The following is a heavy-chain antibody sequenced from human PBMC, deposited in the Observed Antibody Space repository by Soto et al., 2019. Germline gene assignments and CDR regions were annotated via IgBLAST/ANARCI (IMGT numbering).Heavy chain of an antibody. V-gene: IGHV3-15*07. CDR2: IKSKTDGGTT. J-gene: IGHJ4*02. Sequence: PGGSLRLSCAASGFTFSNAWMNWVRQAPGKGLEWVGRIKSKTDGGTTDYAAPVKGRFTISRDDSKNTLYLQMNSLKTEDTAVYYCTPIAVAGYYYFDYWGQGTLVTSPQ. CDR1: GFTFSNAW. D-gene: IGHD6-19*01. CDR3: TPIAVAGYYYFDY.